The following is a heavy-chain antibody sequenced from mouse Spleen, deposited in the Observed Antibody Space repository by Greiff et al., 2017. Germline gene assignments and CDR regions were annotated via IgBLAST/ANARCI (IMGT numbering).Heavy chain of an antibody. CDR3: ARDNGNYPGAY. D-gene: IGHD2-1*01. J-gene: IGHJ3*01. V-gene: IGHV5-4*01. CDR2: ISDGGSYT. CDR1: GFTFSSYA. Sequence: EVKLVESGGGLVKPGGSLKLSCAASGFTFSSYAMSWVRQTPEKRLEWVATISDGGSYTYYPDNVKGRFTISRDNAKNNLYLQMSHLKSEDTAMYYCARDNGNYPGAYWGQGTLVTVSA.